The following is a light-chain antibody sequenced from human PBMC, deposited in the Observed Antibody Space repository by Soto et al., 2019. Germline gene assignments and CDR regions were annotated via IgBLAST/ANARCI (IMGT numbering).Light chain of an antibody. CDR2: GNS. J-gene: IGLJ7*01. CDR3: QSYDSSLSGTAV. Sequence: QSVLTQPPSVSGAPGQRVTISCTGSSSNIGAGYDVHWYQQLPGTAPKLLIYGNSNRPSGVPDRFSGSKSGTSASLAITGLQAEDEADYSCQSYDSSLSGTAVFGGGTQLTVL. V-gene: IGLV1-40*01. CDR1: SSNIGAGYD.